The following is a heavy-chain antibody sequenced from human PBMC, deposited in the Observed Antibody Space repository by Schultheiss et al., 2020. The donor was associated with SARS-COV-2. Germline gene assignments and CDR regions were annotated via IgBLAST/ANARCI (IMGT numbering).Heavy chain of an antibody. Sequence: GGSLRLSCSASGFTFSSYAMHWVRQAPGKGLEYVSAISSNGGSTYYADSVKGRFTISRDNSKNTLYLQMRSLRAEDTAVYYCVKESSYSNYYFDYWGQGTLVTVAS. CDR3: VKESSYSNYYFDY. CDR2: ISSNGGST. CDR1: GFTFSSYA. V-gene: IGHV3-64D*06. D-gene: IGHD4-11*01. J-gene: IGHJ4*02.